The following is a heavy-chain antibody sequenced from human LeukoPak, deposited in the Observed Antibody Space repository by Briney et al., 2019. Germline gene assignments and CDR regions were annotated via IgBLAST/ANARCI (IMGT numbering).Heavy chain of an antibody. J-gene: IGHJ6*02. CDR1: GGSIRSYY. D-gene: IGHD6-19*01. V-gene: IGHV4-59*01. CDR2: IYYSGST. Sequence: SETLSLTCTVSGGSIRSYYWSWIRQPPGKGLEWIGYIYYSGSTNYNPSLKSRVTISVDTSKNQFSLKLSSVTAADTAVYYCARGKQWLVLGGYYYYGMDVWGQGTTVTVSS. CDR3: ARGKQWLVLGGYYYYGMDV.